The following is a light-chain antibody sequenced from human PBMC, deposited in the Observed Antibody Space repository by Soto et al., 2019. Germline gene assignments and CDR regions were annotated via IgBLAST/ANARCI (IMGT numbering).Light chain of an antibody. CDR2: AAY. Sequence: DIQLTQSPSFLSASVGARVTITCRASQDVSDYLAWYQHAPGKAPNLLIYAAYTLHSGVPSRFSGSGSGTDFSLTITSLQPEDFATYYCQYLNGAPTITFGQGTRLEIK. V-gene: IGKV1-9*01. J-gene: IGKJ5*01. CDR3: QYLNGAPTIT. CDR1: QDVSDY.